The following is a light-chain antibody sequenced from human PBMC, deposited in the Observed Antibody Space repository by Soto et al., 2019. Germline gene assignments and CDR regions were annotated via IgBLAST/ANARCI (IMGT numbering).Light chain of an antibody. J-gene: IGKJ5*01. CDR2: AAS. CDR1: QAIDTY. Sequence: DIQLTQSPSFLSASVGDRVTITCRASQAIDTYLAWYQQKPGKAPKLLIYAASLFQSGVPSRFSGSGSGTEFTLTINSLQPEDFASYYCQQLNSFPFIFGQGTRLEIK. V-gene: IGKV1-9*01. CDR3: QQLNSFPFI.